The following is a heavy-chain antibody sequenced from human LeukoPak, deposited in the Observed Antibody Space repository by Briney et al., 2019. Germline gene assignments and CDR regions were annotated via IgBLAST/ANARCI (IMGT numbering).Heavy chain of an antibody. V-gene: IGHV1-69*06. D-gene: IGHD4-17*01. CDR1: GGTFSSYA. CDR2: IVPIFGTA. Sequence: SVKVSCKASGGTFSSYAISWVRQAPGQGLEWMGGIVPIFGTANYAQKFQGRVTITADKSTSTAYMELSSLRSEDTAVYYCASVGDYGDYDYYYYGMDVWGKGTTVTVSS. CDR3: ASVGDYGDYDYYYYGMDV. J-gene: IGHJ6*04.